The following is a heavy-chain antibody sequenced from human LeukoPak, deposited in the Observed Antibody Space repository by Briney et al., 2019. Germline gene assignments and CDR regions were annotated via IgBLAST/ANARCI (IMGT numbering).Heavy chain of an antibody. CDR3: ARAITAVDSY. V-gene: IGHV3-7*01. CDR2: IDEDGTEK. Sequence: GGSLRLSCAASAFTFSSYWMNWVRQTPGKGLEWVAGIDEDGTEKYYVESVKGRFTISRDNAKKSVYLQMNSLRADDTAVYYCARAITAVDSYWGQGTLVTVSS. D-gene: IGHD6-13*01. CDR1: AFTFSSYW. J-gene: IGHJ4*02.